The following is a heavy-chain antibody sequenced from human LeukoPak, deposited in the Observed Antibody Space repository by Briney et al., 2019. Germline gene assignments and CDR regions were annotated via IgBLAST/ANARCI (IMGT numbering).Heavy chain of an antibody. J-gene: IGHJ3*02. CDR2: IGGSGYST. CDR1: GFTFTSYA. V-gene: IGHV3-23*01. D-gene: IGHD1-26*01. Sequence: GGSLRLSCAASGFTFTSYAMNWVRQAPGKGLEWVSAIGGSGYSTYYADPVKGRFTISRDNSKDTLYLQTNSLRAEDTAVYYCAKDGSPNAFDIWGQGTMVTVSS. CDR3: AKDGSPNAFDI.